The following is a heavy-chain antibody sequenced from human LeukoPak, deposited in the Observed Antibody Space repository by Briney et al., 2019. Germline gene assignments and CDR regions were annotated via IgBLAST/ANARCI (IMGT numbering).Heavy chain of an antibody. J-gene: IGHJ4*02. CDR2: INSGGGET. CDR3: AKDRQAAAGMDY. D-gene: IGHD6-13*01. V-gene: IGHV3-53*05. Sequence: GGSLRLSCAASGFIVSSTHMSWVRQAPGKGLQWVAIINSGGGETHYADSVKGRFTISRDNSKNTLYLQMNSLRAEDTAVYYCAKDRQAAAGMDYWGQGTLVTVSS. CDR1: GFIVSSTH.